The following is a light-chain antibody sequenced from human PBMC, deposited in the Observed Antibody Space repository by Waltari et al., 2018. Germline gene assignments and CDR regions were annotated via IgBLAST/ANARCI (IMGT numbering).Light chain of an antibody. V-gene: IGLV2-14*01. CDR3: SSQSSNNVVL. CDR2: EVS. CDR1: SNDVGGYNP. J-gene: IGLJ2*01. Sequence: QSALTQPASVSGSPGPSVTIFCTGTSNDVGGYNPVSWYQEHPGQAPRVIIYEVSDRPSGVSDRFSGSKSGNTASLTISGLQAEDEADYYCSSQSSNNVVLFGGGTKLTVL.